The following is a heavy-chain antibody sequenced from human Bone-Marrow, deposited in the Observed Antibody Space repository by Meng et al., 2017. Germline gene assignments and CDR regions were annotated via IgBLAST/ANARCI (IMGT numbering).Heavy chain of an antibody. CDR1: GFTFSNAW. Sequence: GESLKISCAASGFTFSNAWMSWVRQAPGKGLEWVGRIKSKTDGGTTDYAAPVKGRFTISRDDSKNTLYLQMNSLKTEDTAVYYCTTEYYYDSIGYNEGDAFDIWGQRTMVTVSS. V-gene: IGHV3-15*01. D-gene: IGHD3-22*01. J-gene: IGHJ3*02. CDR3: TTEYYYDSIGYNEGDAFDI. CDR2: IKSKTDGGTT.